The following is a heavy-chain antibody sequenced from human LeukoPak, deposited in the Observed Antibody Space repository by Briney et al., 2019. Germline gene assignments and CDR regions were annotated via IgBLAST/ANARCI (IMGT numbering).Heavy chain of an antibody. CDR1: GYTLTELS. J-gene: IGHJ4*02. V-gene: IGHV1-24*01. CDR3: ATSYSSGWPSTYYFDY. D-gene: IGHD6-19*01. CDR2: FDPEDGET. Sequence: ASVKVSCKVSGYTLTELSMHWVRQAPGKGLEWMGGFDPEDGETIYARKFQGRVTMTEDTSTDTAYMELSSLRSEDTAVYYCATSYSSGWPSTYYFDYWGQGTLVTVSS.